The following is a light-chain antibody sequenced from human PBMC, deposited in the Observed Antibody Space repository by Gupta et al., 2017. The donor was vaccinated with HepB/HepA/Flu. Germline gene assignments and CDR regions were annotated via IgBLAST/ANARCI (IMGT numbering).Light chain of an antibody. CDR3: QSYDSSLSGGGV. Sequence: QSVLPQPPSVSGAPVQRVTISCTGSSSNIGAGYDVHWYQQLPGTAPKLLIYGNSNRPSGVPDRFSGSKSGTSASLAITGLQAEDEADYYCQSYDSSLSGGGVFGGGTKLTVL. CDR2: GNS. J-gene: IGLJ3*02. CDR1: SSNIGAGYD. V-gene: IGLV1-40*01.